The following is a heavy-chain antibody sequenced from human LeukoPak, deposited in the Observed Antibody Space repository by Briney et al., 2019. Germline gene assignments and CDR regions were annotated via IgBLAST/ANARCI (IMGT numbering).Heavy chain of an antibody. D-gene: IGHD3-9*01. V-gene: IGHV3-30*02. CDR1: GFTFSSYG. Sequence: GSLRLSCAASGFTFSSYGMHWVRQAPGKGLEWVAFIRYDGSNKYYADSVKGRFTISRDNSKNTLYLQMNSLRAEDTAVYYCAKDKVLSYWGQGTLVTVSS. J-gene: IGHJ4*02. CDR3: AKDKVLSY. CDR2: IRYDGSNK.